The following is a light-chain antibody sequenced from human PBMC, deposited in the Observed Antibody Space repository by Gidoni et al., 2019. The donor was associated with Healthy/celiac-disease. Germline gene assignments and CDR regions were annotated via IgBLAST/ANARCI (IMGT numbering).Light chain of an antibody. CDR3: QQYNNWPPGT. CDR1: QSVSSN. Sequence: EIVMTQSPATLSVSPGERATLSCRASQSVSSNLAWYQQKPGQAPRLLIYGASTRATRIPARFSGSGSGTEFTLPISSLQSEDFAVYYCQQYNNWPPGTFGQGTKVEIK. CDR2: GAS. V-gene: IGKV3-15*01. J-gene: IGKJ1*01.